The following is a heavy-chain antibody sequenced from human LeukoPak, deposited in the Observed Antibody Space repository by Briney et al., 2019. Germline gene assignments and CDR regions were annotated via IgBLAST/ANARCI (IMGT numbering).Heavy chain of an antibody. CDR2: ISAYKGHT. CDR3: ARDRDYDYVRGSYRSPAEY. D-gene: IGHD3-16*02. CDR1: GYTFTGYY. J-gene: IGHJ4*02. Sequence: EASVKVSCKASGYTFTGYYMHWVRQAPGQGLEWMGWISAYKGHTIHAQRLKGRITMTTETSANTVYMELRSLTSDDTAMYYCARDRDYDYVRGSYRSPAEYGGQGTLVTVSS. V-gene: IGHV1-18*04.